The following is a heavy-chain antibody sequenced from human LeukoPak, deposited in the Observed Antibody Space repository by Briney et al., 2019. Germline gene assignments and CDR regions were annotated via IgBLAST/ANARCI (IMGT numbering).Heavy chain of an antibody. CDR1: GYSISSGYY. J-gene: IGHJ5*01. CDR3: ARDHRYRNYGTYWFDS. D-gene: IGHD3-16*02. Sequence: SETLSLTCAVSGYSISSGYYWGWIRQPPGKGLEWIGSIYHSGSTYYNPSLKSRVAISVDTSKNQFSLKVNSVTAADTAVYFCARDHRYRNYGTYWFDSWGQGILVTVSS. CDR2: IYHSGST. V-gene: IGHV4-38-2*02.